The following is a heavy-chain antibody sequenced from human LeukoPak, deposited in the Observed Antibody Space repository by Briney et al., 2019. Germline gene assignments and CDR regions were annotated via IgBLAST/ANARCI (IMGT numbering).Heavy chain of an antibody. CDR1: GFIFSNYE. CDR3: AKRHGSGSYDDY. J-gene: IGHJ4*02. V-gene: IGHV3-48*03. D-gene: IGHD3-10*01. Sequence: GGSLRLSCEASGFIFSNYEMIWVRQAPGEGLEWISSISITGSHTDYPDSVKGRFTISRDNAKSSVFLQMNSLRAEDTAVYYCAKRHGSGSYDDYWGQGTLVTVSS. CDR2: ISITGSHT.